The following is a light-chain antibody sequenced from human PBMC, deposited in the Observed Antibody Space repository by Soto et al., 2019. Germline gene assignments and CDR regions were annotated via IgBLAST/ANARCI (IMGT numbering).Light chain of an antibody. V-gene: IGKV3-15*01. J-gene: IGKJ1*01. Sequence: EMVMTQSPATLSVSKGERATLSCRASQSVSNNLAWYQQKPGQAPRLLIYGASTRATGIPARFSGSGSGTEFTLTISSLQSEDFAVYYCQQYNNWPRTFGQR. CDR3: QQYNNWPRT. CDR1: QSVSNN. CDR2: GAS.